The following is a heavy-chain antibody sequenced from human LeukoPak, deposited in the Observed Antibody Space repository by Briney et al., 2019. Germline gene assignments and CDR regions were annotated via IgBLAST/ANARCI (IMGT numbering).Heavy chain of an antibody. CDR2: ISSSGSTI. Sequence: GGSLRLSCAASGFTFSDYYMSWIRDAPGKGLEWVSYISSSGSTIYYADSAKGRFTISRDNAKNSLYLQMNSLRAEDTAVYYCAGGYSSGWYYFDYWGQGTLVTVSS. V-gene: IGHV3-11*01. CDR1: GFTFSDYY. CDR3: AGGYSSGWYYFDY. D-gene: IGHD6-19*01. J-gene: IGHJ4*02.